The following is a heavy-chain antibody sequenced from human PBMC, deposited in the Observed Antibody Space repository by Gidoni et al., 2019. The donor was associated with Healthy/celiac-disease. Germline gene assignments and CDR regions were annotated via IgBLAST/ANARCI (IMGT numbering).Heavy chain of an antibody. V-gene: IGHV3-30-3*01. D-gene: IGHD6-19*01. J-gene: IGHJ3*02. Sequence: QVQLVASGGGVVQPGRSLRLSCAASGFTFSSYARHWGRQAPGKGLEWVAVISYDGSNKYYADSVKGRFTISRDNSKNTLYLQMNSLRAEDTAVYDCARGEGEYSSGWYGDAFDIWGQGTMVTVSS. CDR3: ARGEGEYSSGWYGDAFDI. CDR2: ISYDGSNK. CDR1: GFTFSSYA.